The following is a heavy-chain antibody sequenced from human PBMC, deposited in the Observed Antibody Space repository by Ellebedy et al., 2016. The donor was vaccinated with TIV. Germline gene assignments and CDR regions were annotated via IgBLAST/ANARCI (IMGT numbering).Heavy chain of an antibody. CDR2: ISSSSSTI. D-gene: IGHD1-26*01. Sequence: GGSLRLXCAASGFTFSSYSMNWVRQAPGKGLEWVSYISSSSSTIYYADSVKGRFTISRDNAKNSLYLQMNSLRAEDTAVYYCAREREVGSGSYYYYYYMDVWGKGTTVTVSS. V-gene: IGHV3-48*04. CDR1: GFTFSSYS. CDR3: AREREVGSGSYYYYYYMDV. J-gene: IGHJ6*03.